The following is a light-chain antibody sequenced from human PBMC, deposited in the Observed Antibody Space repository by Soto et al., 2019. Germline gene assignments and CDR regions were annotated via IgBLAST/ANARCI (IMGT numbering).Light chain of an antibody. Sequence: EILLTESPGTLSLSPGERANLSCRAGQSVGNNYLAWYPQKPGHAPWILIYGASNRATGIPDRFSGSGSGTDFTLTISRLEPEESAVYYCQQYGSSGTFGQGTKVDIK. J-gene: IGKJ1*01. V-gene: IGKV3-20*01. CDR3: QQYGSSGT. CDR2: GAS. CDR1: QSVGNNY.